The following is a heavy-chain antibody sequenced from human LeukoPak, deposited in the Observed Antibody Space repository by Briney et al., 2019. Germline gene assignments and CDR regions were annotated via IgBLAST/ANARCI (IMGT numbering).Heavy chain of an antibody. D-gene: IGHD2-15*01. Sequence: GGSLRLSCAASGFTFSSYAIHWVRQAPGKGLEWVAVIWYDGSNKYYADSVRGRFTISRDNSKNTLYLQMNSLRADDTAIYYCVRDPSCSGGGCYYYYGMDVWGQGTTVTVSS. CDR3: VRDPSCSGGGCYYYYGMDV. CDR2: IWYDGSNK. CDR1: GFTFSSYA. J-gene: IGHJ6*02. V-gene: IGHV3-33*08.